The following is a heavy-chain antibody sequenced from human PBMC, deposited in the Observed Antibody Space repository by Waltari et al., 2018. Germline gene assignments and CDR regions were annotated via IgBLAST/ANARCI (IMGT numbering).Heavy chain of an antibody. D-gene: IGHD2-2*01. CDR2: IDWDDDK. Sequence: QVTLRESGPALVKPTQTLTLTCTFSGFSLSTSGMCVSWIRPPPGKALEWLALIDWDDDKYYSTSLKTRLTISKDTSKNQVVLTMTNMDPVDTATYYCARMSVVPAELYYYYGMDVWGQGTTVTVSS. CDR3: ARMSVVPAELYYYYGMDV. CDR1: GFSLSTSGMC. J-gene: IGHJ6*02. V-gene: IGHV2-70*01.